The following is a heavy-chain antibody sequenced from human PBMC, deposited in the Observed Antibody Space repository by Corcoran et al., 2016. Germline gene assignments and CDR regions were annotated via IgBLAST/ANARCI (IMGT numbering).Heavy chain of an antibody. CDR1: GGTFSSYA. CDR2: IIPIFATA. J-gene: IGHJ2*01. Sequence: QEQLVQSGAEVKKPGSSVKVSGKASGGTFSSYAISWVRQAPGQGLVWMGGIIPIFATANYAQKFQGRVTINAEKSTSTAYMEMKRLRSEDTAVYYCARRIPLSAYFDLWGRGTLVTVSS. CDR3: ARRIPLSAYFDL. V-gene: IGHV1-69*06. D-gene: IGHD2-21*01.